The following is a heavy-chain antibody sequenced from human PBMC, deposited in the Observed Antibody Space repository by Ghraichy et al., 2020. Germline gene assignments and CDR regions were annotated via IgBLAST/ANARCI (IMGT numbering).Heavy chain of an antibody. V-gene: IGHV3-15*01. Sequence: GGSLRLSCAASGFTFSNAWMSWVRQAPGKGLEWVGRIKSKTDGGTTDYAAPVKGRFTISRDDSKNTLYLQMNSLKTEDTAVYYCTTDQAYCGGDCYSDAFDIWGQGTMVTVSS. CDR3: TTDQAYCGGDCYSDAFDI. CDR2: IKSKTDGGTT. J-gene: IGHJ3*02. D-gene: IGHD2-21*01. CDR1: GFTFSNAW.